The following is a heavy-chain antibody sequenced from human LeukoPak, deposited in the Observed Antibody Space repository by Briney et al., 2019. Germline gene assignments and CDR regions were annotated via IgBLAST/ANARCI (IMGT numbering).Heavy chain of an antibody. V-gene: IGHV3-23*01. D-gene: IGHD3-22*01. CDR2: LSGSGGST. CDR1: GFTFSSYV. J-gene: IGHJ4*02. Sequence: GGSLRLSCAASGFTFSSYVMTWVRQAPGKGLEWVSLLSGSGGSTYYADSVKGRFTISRDNAKNSLYLQMNSLRAEDTAVYCCARESGWLHFDYWGQGTLVTVSS. CDR3: ARESGWLHFDY.